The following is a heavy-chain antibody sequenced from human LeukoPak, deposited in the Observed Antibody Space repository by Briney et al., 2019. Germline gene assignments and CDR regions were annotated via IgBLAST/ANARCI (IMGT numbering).Heavy chain of an antibody. D-gene: IGHD3-10*01. Sequence: ASVKVSCKASGYTFTGYYMHWVRQAPGQGLEWMGWINPNSGGTNYAQKFQGRVTMTRDKSIRTAYMELSRLTSDDTAVYYCARNIWFGESADAFDIWGQGTMVTVSS. V-gene: IGHV1-2*02. CDR3: ARNIWFGESADAFDI. CDR1: GYTFTGYY. J-gene: IGHJ3*02. CDR2: INPNSGGT.